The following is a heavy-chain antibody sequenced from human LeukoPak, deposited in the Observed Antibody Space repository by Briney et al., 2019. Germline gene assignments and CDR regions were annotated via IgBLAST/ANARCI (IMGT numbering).Heavy chain of an antibody. CDR3: AREIAAAYDAFDI. V-gene: IGHV3-7*01. CDR2: IKQDGSEK. CDR1: GFTFSSYA. J-gene: IGHJ3*02. Sequence: GGSLRLSCAASGFTFSSYAMSWVRQAPGKGLEWVANIKQDGSEKYYVDSVKGRFTISRDNAKNSLYLQMNSLRAEDTAVYYCAREIAAAYDAFDIWGQGTMVTVSS. D-gene: IGHD6-13*01.